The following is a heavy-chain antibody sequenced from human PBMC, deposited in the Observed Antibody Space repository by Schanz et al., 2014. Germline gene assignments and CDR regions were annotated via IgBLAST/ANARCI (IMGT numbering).Heavy chain of an antibody. CDR1: GFTFSDHY. J-gene: IGHJ4*02. Sequence: EVQLVESGGGMVQPGGSLRLSCAASGFTFSDHYMDWVRQAPGKGLEWVGRITNKPNNYNTEYAASVKGRFTISRDDSRNALSLQMNCLRTDATAVDFCVGLNVRDYWGQGTLVTVSA. CDR2: ITNKPNNYNT. D-gene: IGHD6-6*01. CDR3: VGLNVRDY. V-gene: IGHV3-72*01.